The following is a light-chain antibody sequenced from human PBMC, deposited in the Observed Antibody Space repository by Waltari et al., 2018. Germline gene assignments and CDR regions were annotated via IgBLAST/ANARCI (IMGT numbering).Light chain of an antibody. CDR3: QQRSIWPLT. J-gene: IGKJ4*01. CDR2: DAS. Sequence: EIVLPQSPATLSLSPGERATLSCRASHSVREYLAWYQQRPGQAPRLLIYDASNRATGVPARFSGTGYETDFTLTINNLEPEDFAVYYCQQRSIWPLTFGGGSKVEIK. V-gene: IGKV3-11*01. CDR1: HSVREY.